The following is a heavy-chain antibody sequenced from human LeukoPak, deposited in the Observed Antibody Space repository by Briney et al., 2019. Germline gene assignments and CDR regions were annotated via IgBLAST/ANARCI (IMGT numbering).Heavy chain of an antibody. V-gene: IGHV3-30*04. J-gene: IGHJ5*02. CDR2: ISYDGSNK. Sequence: PGGSLRLSCAASGFTFSSYAMHWVRQAPGKGLEWVAVISYDGSNKYYADSVKGRFTISRDNSKNTLYVQMNSLRGEDTAVYYCARGKPNSSSWHNWFDPWGQGTLVTVSS. CDR3: ARGKPNSSSWHNWFDP. D-gene: IGHD6-13*01. CDR1: GFTFSSYA.